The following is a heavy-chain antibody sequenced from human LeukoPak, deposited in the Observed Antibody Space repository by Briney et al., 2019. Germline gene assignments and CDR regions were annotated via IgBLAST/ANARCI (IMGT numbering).Heavy chain of an antibody. J-gene: IGHJ2*01. CDR3: ARVCYSSSYDYWYFDL. V-gene: IGHV4-59*01. CDR1: GGSIRSYY. Sequence: PSETLSLTCTVSGGSIRSYYWSWIRQPPGKGLEWLGYIYYSGSTNYNPSLKSRVTISVDTSKNQFSLKLSSVTAADTAVYYCARVCYSSSYDYWYFDLWGRGTLVTVSS. D-gene: IGHD6-13*01. CDR2: IYYSGST.